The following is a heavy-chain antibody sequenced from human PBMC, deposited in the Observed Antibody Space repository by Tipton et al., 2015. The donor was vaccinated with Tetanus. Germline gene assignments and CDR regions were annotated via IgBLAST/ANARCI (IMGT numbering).Heavy chain of an antibody. CDR2: IYYSGST. Sequence: TLSLTCTVSGGSVSSGSYYWSWIRQPPGKGLEWIGYIYYSGSTNYNPSLKSRVTISVDTSKNQFSLKLSSVTAADTAVYYCARKDCSSTSCYDPHGEITGVSVDYYGMDVWGQGTTVTVSS. CDR1: GGSVSSGSYY. CDR3: ARKDCSSTSCYDPHGEITGVSVDYYGMDV. V-gene: IGHV4-61*01. J-gene: IGHJ6*02. D-gene: IGHD2-2*01.